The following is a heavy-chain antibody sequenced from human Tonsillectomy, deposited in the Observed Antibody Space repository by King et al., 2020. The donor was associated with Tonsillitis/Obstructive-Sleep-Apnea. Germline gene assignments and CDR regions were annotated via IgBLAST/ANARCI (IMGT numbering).Heavy chain of an antibody. J-gene: IGHJ3*02. D-gene: IGHD1-26*01. CDR2: ISYDGSDK. V-gene: IGHV3-30*18. CDR3: AKASGSDFLREAFEI. CDR1: GFTFSNYG. Sequence: VQLVESGGGVVQPGRSLRLSCAASGFTFSNYGMHWVRQAPGKGLEWVAVISYDGSDKYYADSVKGRFTISRDNSKNTLYVEMNSLRAEDTAVYYCAKASGSDFLREAFEIWGQGTMVTVSS.